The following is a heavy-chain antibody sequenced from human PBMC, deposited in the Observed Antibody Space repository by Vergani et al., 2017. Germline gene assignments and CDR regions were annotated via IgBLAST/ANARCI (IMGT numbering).Heavy chain of an antibody. D-gene: IGHD3/OR15-3a*01. CDR1: GYSFSRNW. CDR2: IYPGNSET. V-gene: IGHV5-51*03. J-gene: IGHJ6*03. Sequence: EAQLEQSGAAVKKPGESLEISCKGSGYSFSRNWIAWVRERPGQGLEWMGMIYPGNSETRNNPSFRGQVTMSVDKSISTAYLQWSSLKASDSAMYYCARVYCRGMSCAGTDYFYHIDVWGKGTTVTVS. CDR3: ARVYCRGMSCAGTDYFYHIDV.